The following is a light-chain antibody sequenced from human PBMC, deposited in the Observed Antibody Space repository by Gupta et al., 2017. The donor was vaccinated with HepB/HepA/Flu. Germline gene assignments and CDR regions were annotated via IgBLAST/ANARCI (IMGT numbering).Light chain of an antibody. V-gene: IGKV3-15*01. CDR1: QSVGSD. CDR2: GAS. J-gene: IGKJ4*01. Sequence: DTVLTQSPVTLSVSPGEGVTLSCRATQSVGSDLAWYHQKPGQTPRLVIYGASTRATGIPGRFSGRGSGTEFTLTINSLQSEDFADYYCQQYNNWPLTFGGGTKVEIK. CDR3: QQYNNWPLT.